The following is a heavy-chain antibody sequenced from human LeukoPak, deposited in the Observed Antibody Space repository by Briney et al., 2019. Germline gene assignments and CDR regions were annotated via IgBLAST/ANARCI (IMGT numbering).Heavy chain of an antibody. V-gene: IGHV1-69*05. Sequence: GASVKVSCKASGGTFSSYAISWVRQAPGQGLEWMGGIIPIFGTANYAQKFQGRVTITTDESASTAYMELSSLRSEDTAVYYCARFSVGAKDYFDYWGQGTLVTVSS. CDR3: ARFSVGAKDYFDY. J-gene: IGHJ4*02. CDR2: IIPIFGTA. CDR1: GGTFSSYA. D-gene: IGHD1-26*01.